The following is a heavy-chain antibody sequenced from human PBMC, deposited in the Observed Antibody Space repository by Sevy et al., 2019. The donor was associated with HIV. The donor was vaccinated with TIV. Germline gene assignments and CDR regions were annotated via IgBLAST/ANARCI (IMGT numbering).Heavy chain of an antibody. CDR2: ISYDGSNK. V-gene: IGHV3-30-3*01. J-gene: IGHJ4*02. Sequence: GGFLRLSCAASGFTFSSYAMHWVRQAPGKGLEWLAVISYDGSNKYYADSVKGRFTISRDNSKNRLYLQRNSLRAEDTAVYYCARHRRSSSSTYFDYWGQGTLVTVSS. D-gene: IGHD6-6*01. CDR1: GFTFSSYA. CDR3: ARHRRSSSSTYFDY.